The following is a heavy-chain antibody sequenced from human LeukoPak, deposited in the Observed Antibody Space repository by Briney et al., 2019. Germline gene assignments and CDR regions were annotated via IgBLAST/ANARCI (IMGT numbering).Heavy chain of an antibody. CDR3: ARSTTVTTDY. Sequence: SETLSLTCTVSGGSISSYYWSWIRQPPGKGLEWIGYIYYSGSTNYNPSLKSRVTISVDTSKNQFSLKLSSVTAADTAVYYCARSTTVTTDYWGRGTLVTVSS. D-gene: IGHD4-17*01. V-gene: IGHV4-59*01. CDR2: IYYSGST. CDR1: GGSISSYY. J-gene: IGHJ4*02.